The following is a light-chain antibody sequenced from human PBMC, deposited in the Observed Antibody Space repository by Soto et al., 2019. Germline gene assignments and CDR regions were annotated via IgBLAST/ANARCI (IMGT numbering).Light chain of an antibody. CDR2: GAS. CDR1: QSVSSN. V-gene: IGKV3-15*01. CDR3: QQDNNCPPWT. J-gene: IGKJ1*01. Sequence: EIVMTQSPATLSVSPGERATLSCRASQSVSSNLAWYQQKPGQAPRLLIYGASTRATGIPARFSGSGSGTEFTLTISSLQSEDFAVYYCQQDNNCPPWTCGQGTKVEIK.